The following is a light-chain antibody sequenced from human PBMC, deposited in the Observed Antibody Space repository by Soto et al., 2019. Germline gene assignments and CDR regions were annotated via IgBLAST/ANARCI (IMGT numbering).Light chain of an antibody. CDR1: QSISSTS. V-gene: IGKV3-20*01. CDR3: HYRNSPPWT. J-gene: IGKJ1*01. Sequence: EIVLTQSPGTLTLSPGERATLSCRASQSISSTSLAWYQQKPGQAPRLLISGASSRATGIPDRFSVSGSGTDFTLSISSLEPEDFAVYYCHYRNSPPWTFAQGTKVEIK. CDR2: GAS.